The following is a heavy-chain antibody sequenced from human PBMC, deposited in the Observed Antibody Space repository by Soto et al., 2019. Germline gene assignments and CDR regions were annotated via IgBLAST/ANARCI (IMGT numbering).Heavy chain of an antibody. CDR1: GGSINDPSYY. D-gene: IGHD1-26*01. Sequence: QLHLQESGPGLVKPSETLSLTCTVSGGSINDPSYYWGWIRQSPGKGLEWIGNFHFPGTTHYNPSRKSRVTISVDSSKNQFFLSLTSVTATDTAIYYCARRRAEPNFDFLGQGTLISVSP. CDR3: ARRRAEPNFDF. CDR2: FHFPGTT. V-gene: IGHV4-39*01. J-gene: IGHJ4*02.